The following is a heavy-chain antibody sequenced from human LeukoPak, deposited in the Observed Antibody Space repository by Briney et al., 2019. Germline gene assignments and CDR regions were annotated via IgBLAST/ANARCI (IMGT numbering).Heavy chain of an antibody. D-gene: IGHD3-22*01. J-gene: IGHJ4*02. CDR2: IGGGDGST. CDR3: AKVHYYYDSSGSHGFDY. Sequence: TGGCLRLACAASGFSFDDYAMHWVRQAPGKGLEWVSLIGGGDGSTYYVDSVKSRLTISRDNSKTSLYLQMNSMIIEDTALYYCAKVHYYYDSSGSHGFDYWGQGTLVTVSS. V-gene: IGHV3-43*02. CDR1: GFSFDDYA.